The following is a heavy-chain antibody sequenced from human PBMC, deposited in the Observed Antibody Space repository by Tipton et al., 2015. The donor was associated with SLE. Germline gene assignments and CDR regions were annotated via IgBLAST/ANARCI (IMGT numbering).Heavy chain of an antibody. V-gene: IGHV3-72*01. CDR3: ARVHYDSSGYSLDY. CDR1: GFTFSSYA. J-gene: IGHJ4*02. CDR2: TRNKANSYTT. D-gene: IGHD3-22*01. Sequence: SLRLSCAASGFTFSSYAMSWVRQAPGKGLEWVGRTRNKANSYTTEYAASVKGRFTISRDDSKNSLYLQMNSLKTEDTAVYYCARVHYDSSGYSLDYWGQGTLVTVSS.